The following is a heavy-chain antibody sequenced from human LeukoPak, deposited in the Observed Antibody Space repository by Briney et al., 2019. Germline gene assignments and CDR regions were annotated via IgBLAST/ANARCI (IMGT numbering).Heavy chain of an antibody. Sequence: PGGSLRLSCAASGFTFCSYEMNWVRQAPGKGLEWVSYISSSGSTIYYADSVKGRFTISRDNAKNSLYLQMNSLRAEDTAVYYCARERRRDGYTAWGQGTLVTVSS. J-gene: IGHJ5*02. CDR2: ISSSGSTI. D-gene: IGHD5-24*01. V-gene: IGHV3-48*03. CDR3: ARERRRDGYTA. CDR1: GFTFCSYE.